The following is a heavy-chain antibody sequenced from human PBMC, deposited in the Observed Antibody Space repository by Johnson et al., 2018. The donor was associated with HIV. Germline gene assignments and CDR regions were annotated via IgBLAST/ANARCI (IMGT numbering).Heavy chain of an antibody. D-gene: IGHD6-13*01. V-gene: IGHV3-33*06. CDR2: IWYDGSNK. J-gene: IGHJ3*02. CDR1: GFTFSSYG. Sequence: VQLVESGGGVVQPGRSLRLSCAASGFTFSSYGMHWVRQAPGKGLEWVAVIWYDGSNKYYADSVKGRFTISRDNSKNTLYLQMNSLRAEDTAVYYCAKVREAAAGLDAFDIWGQGTMVTVSS. CDR3: AKVREAAAGLDAFDI.